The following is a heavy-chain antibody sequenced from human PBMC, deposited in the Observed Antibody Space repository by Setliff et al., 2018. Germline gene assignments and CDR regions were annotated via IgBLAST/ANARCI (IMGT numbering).Heavy chain of an antibody. V-gene: IGHV4-34*01. Sequence: PSETLSLTCDVFGGSFGDYYWSWIRQPPGKGLEWIGEINQSGSTNYNSSLETRVSISVDTSKNQFSLKVRSVTAADTAVYYCARGPSAEDYVWGTYRLDYWGQGTLVTVSS. CDR1: GGSFGDYY. CDR2: INQSGST. CDR3: ARGPSAEDYVWGTYRLDY. J-gene: IGHJ4*02. D-gene: IGHD3-16*02.